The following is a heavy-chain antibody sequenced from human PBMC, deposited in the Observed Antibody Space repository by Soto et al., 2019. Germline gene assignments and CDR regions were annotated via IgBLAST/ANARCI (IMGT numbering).Heavy chain of an antibody. Sequence: EVQLVESGGGLVQPGGSLRLSCAASGFTFSSYSMNWVRQAPGKGLEWVSYISSSSSTIYYADSVKGRFTISRDNAKNSLYLQMNSLGDEDTAVYYCARFSGGFGFDPWGQGTLVTVSS. CDR1: GFTFSSYS. CDR2: ISSSSSTI. J-gene: IGHJ5*02. V-gene: IGHV3-48*02. CDR3: ARFSGGFGFDP. D-gene: IGHD2-15*01.